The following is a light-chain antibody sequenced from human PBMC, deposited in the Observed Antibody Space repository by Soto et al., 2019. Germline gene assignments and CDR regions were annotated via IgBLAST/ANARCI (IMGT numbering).Light chain of an antibody. V-gene: IGLV2-14*01. CDR3: SSYTTGSTLPWV. CDR2: GVN. J-gene: IGLJ1*01. CDR1: SNDIGTYEY. Sequence: QSVLTQPASVSGSPGHSITISCTGSSNDIGTYEYVSWHQHHPGRAPKLIIFGVNDRPSGISDRFSGSRSGNTASLTIFGLQLEDEAVYYCSSYTTGSTLPWVFGTGTKVTVL.